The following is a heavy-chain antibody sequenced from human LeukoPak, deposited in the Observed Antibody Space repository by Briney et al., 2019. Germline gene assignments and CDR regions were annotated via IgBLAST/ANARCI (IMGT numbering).Heavy chain of an antibody. CDR1: GGTFSSYA. D-gene: IGHD1-26*01. CDR3: ARDGGYGRTPTDY. J-gene: IGHJ4*02. V-gene: IGHV1-18*01. Sequence: ASVNVSCKASGGTFSSYAISWVRQAPGQGLEWVGWISAYNGNTNYAQKLQGRVTMTTDTSTSTAYMELRSLRSDDTAVYYCARDGGYGRTPTDYWGQGTLVTVSS. CDR2: ISAYNGNT.